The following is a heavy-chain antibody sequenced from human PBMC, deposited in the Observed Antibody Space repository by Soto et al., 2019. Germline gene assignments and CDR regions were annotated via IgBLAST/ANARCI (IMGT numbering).Heavy chain of an antibody. CDR1: GYSVSSNSGA. V-gene: IGHV6-1*01. J-gene: IGHJ6*02. Sequence: PSQTLSLTCAISGYSVSSNSGAWNWIRQSPSRGLEWLGRAYYRSQWYYDSAVSVRSRITVIPDTSTHQFSLQLNSVTPEDTAVICFKKQKGKSGTYKVLDVRAQGST. D-gene: IGHD5-12*01. CDR3: KKQKGKSGTYKVLDV. CDR2: AYYRSQWYY.